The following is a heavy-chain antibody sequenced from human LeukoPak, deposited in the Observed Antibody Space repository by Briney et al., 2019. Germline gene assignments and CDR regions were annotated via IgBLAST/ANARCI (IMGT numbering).Heavy chain of an antibody. CDR3: AEQGELGIEY. V-gene: IGHV4-59*08. CDR2: IYNTGRT. CDR1: GGSITNYY. J-gene: IGHJ4*02. Sequence: PSETLSLTCSVSGGSITNYYWSWIRQSPGKGLEWIGFIYNTGRTNYNPSLQSRVTMSIDTSKNQFSLKLSSVTAADTAVYYCAEQGELGIEYWGQGTLVTGSS. D-gene: IGHD1-26*01.